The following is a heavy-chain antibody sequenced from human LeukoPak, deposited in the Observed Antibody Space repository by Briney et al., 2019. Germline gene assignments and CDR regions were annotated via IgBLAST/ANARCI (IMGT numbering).Heavy chain of an antibody. CDR3: ARDYCSSTSCHLLYYYYGMDV. CDR1: GFTFSSYE. Sequence: GGSLRHSCAASGFTFSSYEMNWVRQAPGKGLEWVSYISSSGSTIYYADSVKGRFTISRDNAKNSLYLQMNSLRAEDTAVYYCARDYCSSTSCHLLYYYYGMDVWGQGTTVTVSS. CDR2: ISSSGSTI. J-gene: IGHJ6*02. D-gene: IGHD2-2*01. V-gene: IGHV3-48*03.